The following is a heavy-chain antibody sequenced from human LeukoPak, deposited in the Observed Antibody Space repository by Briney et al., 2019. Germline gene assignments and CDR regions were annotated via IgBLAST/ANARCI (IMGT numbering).Heavy chain of an antibody. J-gene: IGHJ4*02. V-gene: IGHV3-23*01. Sequence: GGSLRLSWAASGFTFSSYAMSWVRQAPGEGLEWVSAISGSGGSTYYADSVKGRFTISRDNSKNTLYLQMNSLRAEDTAVYYCARPLYDILTGYYSGDYWGQGTLVTVSS. CDR1: GFTFSSYA. CDR3: ARPLYDILTGYYSGDY. CDR2: ISGSGGST. D-gene: IGHD3-9*01.